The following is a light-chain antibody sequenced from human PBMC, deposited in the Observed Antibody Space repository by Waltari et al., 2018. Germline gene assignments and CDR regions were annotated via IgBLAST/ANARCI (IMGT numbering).Light chain of an antibody. CDR1: SSNIGNTY. Sequence: QSLLPHPPSVSAAPGQGVTTPCSGGSSNIGNTYVSRYRQFPGTTPKLLIYDNTERPSGIPGRFSGSKAGTSATLDITGLQAGDEADYYCGTWDSSLSGAVFGGGTHLTVL. V-gene: IGLV1-51*02. J-gene: IGLJ7*01. CDR3: GTWDSSLSGAV. CDR2: DNT.